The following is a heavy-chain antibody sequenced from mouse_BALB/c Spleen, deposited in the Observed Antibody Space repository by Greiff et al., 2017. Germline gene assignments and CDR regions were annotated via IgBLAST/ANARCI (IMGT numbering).Heavy chain of an antibody. CDR3: TRALWPYAMDY. CDR1: GFTFSSYT. J-gene: IGHJ4*01. CDR2: ISSGGSYT. Sequence: EVQRVESGGGLVKPGGSLKLSCAASGFTFSSYTMSWVRQTPEKRLEWVATISSGGSYTYYPDSVKGRFTISRDNAKNTLYLQMSSLKSEDTAMYYCTRALWPYAMDYWGQGTSVTVSS. D-gene: IGHD1-1*02. V-gene: IGHV5-6-4*01.